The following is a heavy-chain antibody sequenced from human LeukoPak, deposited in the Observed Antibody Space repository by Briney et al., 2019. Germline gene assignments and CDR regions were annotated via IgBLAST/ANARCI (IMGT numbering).Heavy chain of an antibody. CDR2: IDDSGNT. J-gene: IGHJ3*02. D-gene: IGHD3-10*01. V-gene: IGHV4-59*02. CDR1: GGSVNNYF. Sequence: SETLSLTCTVSGGSVNNYFWSWIRRPPGKGFEWIGYIDDSGNTDYNPSLKSQVSISIAKSKNQFFLKLSSVTAADTAMYYCARSDYYGSGSHTVFDAFDIWGQGTRVTVSS. CDR3: ARSDYYGSGSHTVFDAFDI.